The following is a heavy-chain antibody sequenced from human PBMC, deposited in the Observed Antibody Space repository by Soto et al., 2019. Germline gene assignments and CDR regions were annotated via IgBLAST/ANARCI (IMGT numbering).Heavy chain of an antibody. CDR2: IYYSGST. J-gene: IGHJ4*02. D-gene: IGHD1-7*01. CDR3: ARVTRTIPNTFED. V-gene: IGHV4-31*03. CDR1: GGSISSGGYY. Sequence: SEPLSLTCTVSGGSISSGGYYWRWIRQHPGKGLEWIGYIYYSGSTYYNPSRQSRVTISVETSKTQVSLKLSSGTAADTAVYYCARVTRTIPNTFEDGGRGRLVTVRS.